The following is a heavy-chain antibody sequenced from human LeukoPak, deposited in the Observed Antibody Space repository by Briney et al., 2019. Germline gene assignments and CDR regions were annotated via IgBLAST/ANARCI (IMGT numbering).Heavy chain of an antibody. CDR3: ARLLGTHINYFDP. J-gene: IGHJ5*02. Sequence: PSETLSLTCTVSGGSISSGSYYWSWIRQPAGKGLEWIGRIYTSGSTYYNPSLKSRVTISVDTSKNQFSLKLSSVTAADTAVYYCARLLGTHINYFDPWGQGTLVTVSS. CDR1: GGSISSGSYY. V-gene: IGHV4-61*02. D-gene: IGHD2-21*01. CDR2: IYTSGST.